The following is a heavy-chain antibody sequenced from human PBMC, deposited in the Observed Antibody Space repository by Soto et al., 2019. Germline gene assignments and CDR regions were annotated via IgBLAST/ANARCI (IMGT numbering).Heavy chain of an antibody. V-gene: IGHV4-59*01. J-gene: IGHJ4*02. D-gene: IGHD3-22*01. CDR1: GGSISGYH. CDR3: ARYSSESSDYYLQDY. Sequence: SETLSLTCTVSGGSISGYHWSWFRQTPGKAPEWIGYIYSSGSTNYNASLKSRVTISIDTSKNQFALQLKSVTAADTAVYFCARYSSESSDYYLQDYWGPGTLVTVPQ. CDR2: IYSSGST.